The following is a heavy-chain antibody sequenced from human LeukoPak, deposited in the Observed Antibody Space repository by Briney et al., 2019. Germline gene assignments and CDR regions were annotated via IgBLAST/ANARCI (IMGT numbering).Heavy chain of an antibody. J-gene: IGHJ4*02. CDR2: ISSSSSYI. CDR3: ARAGIAARRGFDY. Sequence: PGGSLRLSCAASGFTVSSTYMSWVRQAPGKGLEWVSSISSSSSYIYYADSVKGRFTISRDNAKNSLYLQMNSLRAEDTAVYYCARAGIAARRGFDYWGQGTLVTVSS. D-gene: IGHD6-6*01. CDR1: GFTVSSTY. V-gene: IGHV3-21*01.